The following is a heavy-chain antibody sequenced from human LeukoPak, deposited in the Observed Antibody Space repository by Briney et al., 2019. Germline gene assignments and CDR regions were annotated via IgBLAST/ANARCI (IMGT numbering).Heavy chain of an antibody. J-gene: IGHJ6*04. CDR2: ISWDGGST. Sequence: RPGGSLRLSCAASGFTFDDYGMSWVRQAPGKGLEWVSLISWDGGSTYYADSVKGRFTISRDNSKNSLYLQMNSLRTEDTALYYCAKDIVSYGSGSSLVDVWGKGTTVTVSS. CDR1: GFTFDDYG. V-gene: IGHV3-43*02. D-gene: IGHD3-10*01. CDR3: AKDIVSYGSGSSLVDV.